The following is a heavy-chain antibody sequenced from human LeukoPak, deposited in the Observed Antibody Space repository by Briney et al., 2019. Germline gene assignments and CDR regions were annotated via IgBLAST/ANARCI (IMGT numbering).Heavy chain of an antibody. CDR2: MYYSGST. J-gene: IGHJ3*02. CDR3: ATPYCGTISCLDVFDI. V-gene: IGHV4-31*03. D-gene: IGHD2-21*01. Sequence: PSETLSLTCTVSGVSISSDKYYWSWIRQRPGKGLEWIGYMYYSGSTSYNPSLKSRVSISVDTSKSQFSLKLSSATAADTAVYYCATPYCGTISCLDVFDIWGQGTMVTVSS. CDR1: GVSISSDKYY.